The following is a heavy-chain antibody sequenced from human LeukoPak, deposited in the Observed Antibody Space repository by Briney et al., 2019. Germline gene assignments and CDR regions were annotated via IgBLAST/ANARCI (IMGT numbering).Heavy chain of an antibody. CDR1: GFTFSDYA. Sequence: GGSLRLSCAASGFTFSDYAMNWVRQAPGKGLEWFSFINSNSRTIYYADSVKGRFTISRDNAKNSLYLQMDSLKAEDTGLYYCARDTWYSNSWLHAFDIWGRGTMVSVSS. CDR2: INSNSRTI. D-gene: IGHD6-13*01. CDR3: ARDTWYSNSWLHAFDI. J-gene: IGHJ3*02. V-gene: IGHV3-48*01.